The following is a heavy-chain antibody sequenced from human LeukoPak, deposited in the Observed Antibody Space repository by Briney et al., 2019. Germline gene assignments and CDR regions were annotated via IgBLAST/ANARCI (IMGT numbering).Heavy chain of an antibody. J-gene: IGHJ5*02. CDR3: ARVVSYLFDP. V-gene: IGHV1-2*02. CDR1: GYTFTGYY. D-gene: IGHD2-8*01. Sequence: ASVKVSCKASGYTFTGYYIHWVREAPGQGLEWMGWIDPNSGGTDYAQKFQGRVTMTRDTSISTAYMELSRLRSDDTAVYYCARVVSYLFDPWGQGTLVTVSS. CDR2: IDPNSGGT.